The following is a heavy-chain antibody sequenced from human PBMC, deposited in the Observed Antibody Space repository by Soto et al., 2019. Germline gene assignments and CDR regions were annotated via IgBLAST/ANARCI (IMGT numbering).Heavy chain of an antibody. Sequence: QVQLQESGPGLVKPSETLSLTCTVSGAPITTTKWWAWVRLPPGKGLEWIGELSRGYERSSNPSLEGPLTMSLDKSNNHFSLKLTSVAAADTAIYYCATQPTSYTWGVWGRGTSVTVSS. J-gene: IGHJ6*02. V-gene: IGHV4-4*02. CDR3: ATQPTSYTWGV. D-gene: IGHD3-16*01. CDR1: GAPITTTKW. CDR2: LSRGYER.